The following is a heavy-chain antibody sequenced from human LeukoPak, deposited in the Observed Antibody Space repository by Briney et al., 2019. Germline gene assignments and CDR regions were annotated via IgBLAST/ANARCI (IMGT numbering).Heavy chain of an antibody. J-gene: IGHJ3*02. V-gene: IGHV4-59*01. D-gene: IGHD5-24*01. CDR3: VRVQADGHSDI. Sequence: SETLSLTCTVSGGSISNYHWSWIRQPPGKGLGWIGYIYYRGSTNYNPSLERRVTISVDMSKNQFSLKLNSVTAADTAVYYCVRVQADGHSDIWGQGTMVTVSS. CDR1: GGSISNYH. CDR2: IYYRGST.